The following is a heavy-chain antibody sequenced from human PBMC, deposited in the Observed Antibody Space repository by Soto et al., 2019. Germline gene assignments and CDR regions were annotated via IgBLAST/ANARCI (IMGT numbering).Heavy chain of an antibody. D-gene: IGHD1-26*01. CDR1: GLTFSDHH. CDR2: IKKRADSYTT. Sequence: EVQLVESGGGLVQPGGSLRLACAASGLTFSDHHMDWVRQAPGKGLEWVGRIKKRADSYTTHYSASVKGRFTISRADSRNSLYLQMDSLKTEDTAVYYCADVGPAFGLDVWGQGTTVTVSS. CDR3: ADVGPAFGLDV. J-gene: IGHJ6*02. V-gene: IGHV3-72*01.